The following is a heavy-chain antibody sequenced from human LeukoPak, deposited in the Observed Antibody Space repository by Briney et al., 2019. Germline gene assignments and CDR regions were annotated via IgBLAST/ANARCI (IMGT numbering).Heavy chain of an antibody. J-gene: IGHJ4*02. CDR2: IRGDGGDT. D-gene: IGHD3-10*01. Sequence: GGSLRLSCAASGFTFSNYWMTWVRQAPGKGLVWVSRIRGDGGDTNYADSVKGRFTVSRDNAKNTLYLQMNSLTTEDTAVYFCARDRVLGSGSSDYWGQGTLVTVSS. CDR3: ARDRVLGSGSSDY. CDR1: GFTFSNYW. V-gene: IGHV3-74*01.